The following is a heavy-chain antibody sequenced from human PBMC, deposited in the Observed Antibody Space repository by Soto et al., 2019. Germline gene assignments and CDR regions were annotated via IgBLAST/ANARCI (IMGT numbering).Heavy chain of an antibody. Sequence: SETLSLTCAVYGGSFSGYYWSWIRQPPGKGLEWIGEINHSGSTNYNPSLKSRVTISVDTSKNQFSLKLSSVTAADTAVYYCARGGSYYDILTGYSSNWFAPWGQGTLVTVSS. CDR3: ARGGSYYDILTGYSSNWFAP. CDR2: INHSGST. J-gene: IGHJ5*02. V-gene: IGHV4-34*01. D-gene: IGHD3-9*01. CDR1: GGSFSGYY.